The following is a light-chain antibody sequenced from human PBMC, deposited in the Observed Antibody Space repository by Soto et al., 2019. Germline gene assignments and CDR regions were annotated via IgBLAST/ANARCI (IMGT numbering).Light chain of an antibody. CDR3: VQDFNYPPT. CDR1: QGIRND. J-gene: IGKJ5*01. V-gene: IGKV1-6*02. CDR2: PAS. Sequence: AIQMTQSPSSLSASVGDRVTITCRASQGIRNDLGWYQQRPGKAPKLLIYPASKLRSGVPSRFSGSGSATDFTLTITSLQPEDFATYYCVQDFNYPPTFGQGTRLEIK.